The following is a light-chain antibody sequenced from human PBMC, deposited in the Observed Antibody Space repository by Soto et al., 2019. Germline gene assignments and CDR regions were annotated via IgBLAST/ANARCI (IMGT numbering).Light chain of an antibody. CDR2: GAS. CDR1: QSVSSN. J-gene: IGKJ1*01. Sequence: EIVMTQSPATLSVSPGERATLSCRASQSVSSNLAWYQQKPGQAPRLLIYGASSRATGIPDRFSGSGSGTDFTLTISRLEPEDFAVYYCQQCYVSRTFGQGTKVDIK. V-gene: IGKV3-20*01. CDR3: QQCYVSRT.